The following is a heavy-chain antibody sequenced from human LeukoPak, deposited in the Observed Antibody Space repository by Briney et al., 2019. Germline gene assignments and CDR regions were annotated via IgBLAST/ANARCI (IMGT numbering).Heavy chain of an antibody. J-gene: IGHJ4*02. V-gene: IGHV3-21*01. Sequence: GGSLRLSCAASGFTFSSYSMNWVRQAPGKGLEWVSSISSSSSYIYYADSVKGRSTISRDNAKNTLYLQMNSLSAEDTAVYYCARVTAVAGTSVGVDAWGQGILVTVS. D-gene: IGHD6-19*01. CDR2: ISSSSSYI. CDR1: GFTFSSYS. CDR3: ARVTAVAGTSVGVDA.